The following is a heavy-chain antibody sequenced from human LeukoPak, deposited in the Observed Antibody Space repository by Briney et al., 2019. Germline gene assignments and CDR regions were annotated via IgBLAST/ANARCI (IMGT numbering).Heavy chain of an antibody. D-gene: IGHD3-10*01. Sequence: PSETLSLTCTVSFGSISSYYWSSIRQPPGKGLEWIGYIYYSGSTNYNPSLKSRVTISVDTSKNQFSLKLSSVTAADTAVYYCARADLDYYGSGRLAYWGQGTLVTVSS. CDR2: IYYSGST. CDR1: FGSISSYY. CDR3: ARADLDYYGSGRLAY. V-gene: IGHV4-59*01. J-gene: IGHJ4*02.